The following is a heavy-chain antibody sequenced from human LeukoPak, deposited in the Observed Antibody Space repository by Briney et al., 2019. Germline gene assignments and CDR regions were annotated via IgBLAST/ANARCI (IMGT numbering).Heavy chain of an antibody. CDR3: ARDPGYSYGIDY. V-gene: IGHV3-66*01. D-gene: IGHD5-18*01. CDR1: GFTVSDNY. Sequence: GGSLRLSCAASGFTVSDNYMSWVRQAPGKGLEWVSLMHSGGDTYYADSVKGRFTISRDISKNTLYLQMNSLRAEDTSVYYCARDPGYSYGIDYWGQGTLVTVSS. CDR2: MHSGGDT. J-gene: IGHJ4*02.